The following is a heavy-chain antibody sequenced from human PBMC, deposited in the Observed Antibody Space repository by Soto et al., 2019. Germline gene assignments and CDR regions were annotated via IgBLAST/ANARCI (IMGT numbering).Heavy chain of an antibody. CDR2: IYYSGST. V-gene: IGHV4-31*03. J-gene: IGHJ4*02. CDR3: ARGRGYKTKFDY. CDR1: GGSISSGGYY. Sequence: QVQLQESGPGLVKPSQTLSLTCTVSGGSISSGGYYWTWIRQHPGKGLECIGYIYYSGSTYYTPSLRSRVTISVNTSSHQFSLKLNSVTAADTAVYFGARGRGYKTKFDYWGQGTLVTVSS. D-gene: IGHD5-18*01.